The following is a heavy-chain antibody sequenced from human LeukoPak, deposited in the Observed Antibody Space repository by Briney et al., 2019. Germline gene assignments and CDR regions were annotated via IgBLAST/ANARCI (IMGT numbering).Heavy chain of an antibody. V-gene: IGHV1-8*02. J-gene: IGHJ6*03. CDR1: GYTFTSYN. Sequence: GASVTVSCKASGYTFTSYNVNWVRQATGQGLEWMGWMNPNSGNTGYAQKFQGRVTMTRNNSISTAYMELSSLRSEDTAVYFCARARRARGYFMDVWGKGTTVTVSS. CDR3: ARARRARGYFMDV. CDR2: MNPNSGNT. D-gene: IGHD6-6*01.